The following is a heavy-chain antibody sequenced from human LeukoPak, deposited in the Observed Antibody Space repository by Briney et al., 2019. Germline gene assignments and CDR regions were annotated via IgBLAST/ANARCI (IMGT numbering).Heavy chain of an antibody. J-gene: IGHJ3*02. CDR1: GGSISSGVYY. V-gene: IGHV4-30-4*08. CDR2: IYYSGSA. CDR3: ARGNPGYSSGWTHAFDI. Sequence: SQTLSLTCTVSGGSISSGVYYWSWIRQPPGKGLEWIGYIYYSGSAYYNPSLKSRVTISVDTSKNQFSLKLSSVTAADTAVYYCARGNPGYSSGWTHAFDIWGQGTMVTVSS. D-gene: IGHD6-19*01.